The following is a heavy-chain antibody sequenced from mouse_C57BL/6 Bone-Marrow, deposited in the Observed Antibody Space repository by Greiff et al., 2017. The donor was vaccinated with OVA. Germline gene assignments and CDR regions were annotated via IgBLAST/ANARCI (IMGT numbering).Heavy chain of an antibody. Sequence: QVQLQQPGAELVKPGASVKVSCKASGYTFTSYWMHWVKQRPGQGLEWIGRIHPSDSDTNYNQKFKGKATLTVDKSSSTAYMQLSSLTSENSAVYYCAIENIATVVAGPHYAMDYWGQGTSVTVSS. CDR2: IHPSDSDT. J-gene: IGHJ4*01. V-gene: IGHV1-74*01. D-gene: IGHD1-1*01. CDR3: AIENIATVVAGPHYAMDY. CDR1: GYTFTSYW.